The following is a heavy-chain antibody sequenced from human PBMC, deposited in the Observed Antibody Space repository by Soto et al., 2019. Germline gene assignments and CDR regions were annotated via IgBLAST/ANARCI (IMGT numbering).Heavy chain of an antibody. CDR2: IYHTGGT. J-gene: IGHJ4*02. CDR3: ARASYYFDS. D-gene: IGHD3-10*01. V-gene: IGHV4-4*02. Sequence: QVHLQESGPGLVEPSGTLSLTCAVSGGSISSDHWWSWVRQPPGKGLEWIGEIYHTGGTSNNPSLQSRVAMSVDKSKRQFSLKLSSVTAADTAVYYCARASYYFDSWGQGTLVTVSS. CDR1: GGSISSDHW.